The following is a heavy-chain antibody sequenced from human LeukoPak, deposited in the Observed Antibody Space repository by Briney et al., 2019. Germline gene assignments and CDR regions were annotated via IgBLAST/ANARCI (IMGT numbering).Heavy chain of an antibody. Sequence: GESLKISCEGSGYSFTNYWIGWVRQMSGKGLEWMGIIYPGDSDTRYSPSFQAQVTISADKSISTAYLHWSSLKASDSAIYYCARLRVGAMEPFDIWGQGTMVTVSS. J-gene: IGHJ3*02. D-gene: IGHD1-26*01. CDR1: GYSFTNYW. CDR2: IYPGDSDT. V-gene: IGHV5-51*01. CDR3: ARLRVGAMEPFDI.